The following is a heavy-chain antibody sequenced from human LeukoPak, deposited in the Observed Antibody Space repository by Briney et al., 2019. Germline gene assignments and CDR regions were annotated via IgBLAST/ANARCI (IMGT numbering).Heavy chain of an antibody. CDR2: ISGSGGST. CDR3: AKQGVGATTYFDY. Sequence: GSLRLSCAGSRFNFGIYAMSWVRQAPGKGLEWVSAISGSGGSTYYADSVKGRFTISRDNSKNTLYLQMNSLRAEDTAVYYCAKQGVGATTYFDYWGQGTLVTVSS. D-gene: IGHD1-26*01. J-gene: IGHJ4*02. V-gene: IGHV3-23*01. CDR1: RFNFGIYA.